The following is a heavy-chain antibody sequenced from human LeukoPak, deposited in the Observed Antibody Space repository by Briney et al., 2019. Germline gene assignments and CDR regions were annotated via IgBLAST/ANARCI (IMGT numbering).Heavy chain of an antibody. V-gene: IGHV3-30*02. CDR2: IRHDGSKE. Sequence: PGGSLRLPCEASGFTFSNYGMHWVRQAPGKGLEWAAFIRHDGSKEFYADSVKGRFTISRDSSKNTLYLQTNSLRAEDSAVYYCARVRWELRGLDYWGQGTLVTVSS. CDR1: GFTFSNYG. CDR3: ARVRWELRGLDY. D-gene: IGHD1-26*01. J-gene: IGHJ4*02.